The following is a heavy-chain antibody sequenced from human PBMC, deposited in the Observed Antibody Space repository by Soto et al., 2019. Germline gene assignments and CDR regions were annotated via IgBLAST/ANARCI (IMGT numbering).Heavy chain of an antibody. D-gene: IGHD3-22*01. CDR2: INPNSGGT. V-gene: IGHV1-2*04. Sequence: ASVKVSCKASGYTFTGYYMHWVRQAPGQGLEWMGWINPNSGGTNYAQKFQGWVTMTRDTSISTAYMELSRLRSDDTAVYYCARSSPPYYYDSSGYERYYYYYGMDVWGQGTTVTVSS. CDR3: ARSSPPYYYDSSGYERYYYYYGMDV. CDR1: GYTFTGYY. J-gene: IGHJ6*02.